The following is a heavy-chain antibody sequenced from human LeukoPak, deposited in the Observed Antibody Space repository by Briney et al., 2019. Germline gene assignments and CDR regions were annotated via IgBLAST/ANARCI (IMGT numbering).Heavy chain of an antibody. CDR3: ARRLYDFWSGYPDDAFDI. Sequence: SETLSLTCAVYGGSFSGYYWSWIRQPPGKGLEWIGSIYHSGSTYYNPSLKSRVTISVDTSKNQFSLKLSSVTAADTAVYYCARRLYDFWSGYPDDAFDIWGQGTMVTVSS. CDR1: GGSFSGYY. D-gene: IGHD3-3*01. CDR2: IYHSGST. J-gene: IGHJ3*02. V-gene: IGHV4-34*01.